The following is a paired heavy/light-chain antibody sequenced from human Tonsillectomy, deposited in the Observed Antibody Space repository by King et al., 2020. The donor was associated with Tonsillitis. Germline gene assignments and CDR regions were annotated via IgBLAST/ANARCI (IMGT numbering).Light chain of an antibody. Sequence: EIVLTQSPGTLSLSPGERATLSCRASQSVSDNYLAWYQQKPGQAPRLLINGASRRATGIPDRFSGSGSGTDFTLTITRLEPEDFAVYFCQQYGSSPPITFGGGTKVEIK. V-gene: IGKV3-20*01. J-gene: IGKJ4*01. CDR3: QQYGSSPPIT. CDR2: GAS. CDR1: QSVSDNY.
Heavy chain of an antibody. CDR1: ASTFISHD. J-gene: IGHJ3*02. D-gene: IGHD6-19*01. CDR3: ATRPRIPKQWLPARRENAFDI. CDR2: LNPSSGHT. Sequence: QVQLVQSGAEVKKPGASVKVSCTASASTFISHDINWVRLATGQGLEWMGWLNPSSGHTAYAQKFQDRVTMTRNTSLNTAYMELSSLRSEDTAVYYCATRPRIPKQWLPARRENAFDIWGQGTMVTVSS. V-gene: IGHV1-8*01.